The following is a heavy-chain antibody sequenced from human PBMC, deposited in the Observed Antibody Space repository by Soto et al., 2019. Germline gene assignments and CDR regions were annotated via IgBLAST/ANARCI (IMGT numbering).Heavy chain of an antibody. J-gene: IGHJ5*02. Sequence: QVQLVQSGAEVKKPGASVKVSCKASGYTFTSYGISWVRQAPGQGLEWMGWISAYNGNTNYAQKLQGRVTMTTDTSTSTAYMELRSLRSDDTAVYYCARWGIDIVVVPAAKVSGWFDPWGQGTLVTVSS. CDR2: ISAYNGNT. V-gene: IGHV1-18*01. CDR3: ARWGIDIVVVPAAKVSGWFDP. CDR1: GYTFTSYG. D-gene: IGHD2-2*01.